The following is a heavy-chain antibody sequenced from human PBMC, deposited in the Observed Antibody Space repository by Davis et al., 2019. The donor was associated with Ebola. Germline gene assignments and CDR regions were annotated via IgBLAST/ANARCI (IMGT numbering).Heavy chain of an antibody. V-gene: IGHV4-39*07. Sequence: MPGGSLRLSCTVPGGSISSSSYYWDWIRQPPGKGLEWIGEINHSGSTNYNPSLKSRVTISVDTSKNQFSLKLSSVTAADTAVYYCARGSLYVWFDPWGQGTLVTVSS. CDR1: GGSISSSSYY. D-gene: IGHD3-16*01. CDR2: INHSGST. CDR3: ARGSLYVWFDP. J-gene: IGHJ5*02.